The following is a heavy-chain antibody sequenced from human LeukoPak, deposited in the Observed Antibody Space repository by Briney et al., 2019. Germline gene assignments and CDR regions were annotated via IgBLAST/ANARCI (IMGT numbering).Heavy chain of an antibody. CDR3: ARVRYSYGSDY. Sequence: SVKVSCKASGGTFSSYAISWVRQAPGQGLEWMGRIIPILGIANYAQKFRGRVTITADKSTSTAYMELSSLRSEDTAVYYCARVRYSYGSDYWGQGTLVTVSS. V-gene: IGHV1-69*04. CDR1: GGTFSSYA. CDR2: IIPILGIA. J-gene: IGHJ4*02. D-gene: IGHD5-18*01.